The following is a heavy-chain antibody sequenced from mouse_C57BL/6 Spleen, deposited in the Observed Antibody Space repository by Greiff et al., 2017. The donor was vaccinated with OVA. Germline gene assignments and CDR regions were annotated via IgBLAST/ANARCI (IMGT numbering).Heavy chain of an antibody. D-gene: IGHD6-1*01. J-gene: IGHJ2*01. CDR3: ARWPLPGYYFDY. Sequence: EVQLQQSGPELVKPGASVKISCKASGYTFTDYYMNWVKQSHGKSLEWIGDINPNNGGTSYNQKFKGKATLTVDKSSSTAYMELRSLTSEDSAVYYCARWPLPGYYFDYWGQGTTLTVSS. CDR1: GYTFTDYY. CDR2: INPNNGGT. V-gene: IGHV1-26*01.